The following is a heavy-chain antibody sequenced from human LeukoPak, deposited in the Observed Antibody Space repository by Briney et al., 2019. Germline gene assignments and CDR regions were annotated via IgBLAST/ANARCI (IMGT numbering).Heavy chain of an antibody. CDR3: AKDRSMYSSGWHYDY. CDR2: ISGDGSTT. Sequence: GGSLRLSCAGSGFTFGTFWMHWVRQAPGKGLEWVSRISGDGSTTSYADSVRGRFTISRDNAKNTLYLQMNSLRAEDTAVYYCAKDRSMYSSGWHYDYWGQGTLVTVSS. CDR1: GFTFGTFW. D-gene: IGHD6-19*01. J-gene: IGHJ4*02. V-gene: IGHV3-74*01.